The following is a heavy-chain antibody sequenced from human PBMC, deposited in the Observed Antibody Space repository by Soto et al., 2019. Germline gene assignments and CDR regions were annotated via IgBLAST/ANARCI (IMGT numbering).Heavy chain of an antibody. CDR3: ARAGGLGAVAVDY. D-gene: IGHD6-19*01. CDR1: GGSISSGNW. Sequence: SETLSLTCAVSGGSISSGNWWSWVRQPPGKGLEWIGEIYHSGSTNYNPSLKSRVTISVDKSKNQFSLKLSSVTAADTAVYYCARAGGLGAVAVDYWGQGTLVTVSS. V-gene: IGHV4-4*02. CDR2: IYHSGST. J-gene: IGHJ4*02.